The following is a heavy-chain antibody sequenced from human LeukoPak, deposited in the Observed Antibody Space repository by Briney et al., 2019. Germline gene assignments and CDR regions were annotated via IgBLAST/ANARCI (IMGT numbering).Heavy chain of an antibody. CDR1: GGSISSSTYY. Sequence: SETLSLTCTVSGGSISSSTYYWGWIRQPPGKGLEWIGSIYYSGRTYYNPSLKSRFTISVHTSKNQFSLNLSSVTAADTAVDYCATTTMVTRTIRDWGPGTLVTVSS. CDR2: IYYSGRT. V-gene: IGHV4-39*01. J-gene: IGHJ4*02. D-gene: IGHD4-23*01. CDR3: ATTTMVTRTIRD.